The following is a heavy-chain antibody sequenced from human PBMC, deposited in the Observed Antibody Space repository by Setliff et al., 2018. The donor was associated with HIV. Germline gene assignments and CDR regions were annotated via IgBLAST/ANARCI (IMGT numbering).Heavy chain of an antibody. CDR1: GGTFSSYI. J-gene: IGHJ6*02. CDR2: IHPIFGTT. Sequence: SVKVSCKASGGTFSSYITAWVRQAPGQGLEWMGGIHPIFGTTNYARDFMGRVSITADESTNTAYMELSSLRSDDSAVYYCARASTALTYYGMDVWGQGTTVTVSS. CDR3: ARASTALTYYGMDV. V-gene: IGHV1-69*13.